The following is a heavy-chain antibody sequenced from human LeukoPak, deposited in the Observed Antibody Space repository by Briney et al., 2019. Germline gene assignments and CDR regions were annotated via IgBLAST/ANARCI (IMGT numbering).Heavy chain of an antibody. CDR1: GGSFSDYY. D-gene: IGHD2-2*01. Sequence: SETLSLTCAVYGGSFSDYYWSWIRQPPGKGLEWVGEINHSGNTNYNPSLKSRVTISVDTSKNPFSLKLSSVTAADTAVYYCASADIVVVPSAMPIFGYWGQGTLVTVSS. CDR2: INHSGNT. J-gene: IGHJ4*02. V-gene: IGHV4-34*01. CDR3: ASADIVVVPSAMPIFGY.